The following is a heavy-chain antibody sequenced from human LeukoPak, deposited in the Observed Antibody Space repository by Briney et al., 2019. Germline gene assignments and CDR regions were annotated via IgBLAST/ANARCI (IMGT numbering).Heavy chain of an antibody. CDR3: ASIYDSSGHELDY. J-gene: IGHJ4*02. V-gene: IGHV3-48*02. D-gene: IGHD3-22*01. Sequence: GGSLRLSCAASGFTFSSYSMNWVRQAPGKGLEWVSYISSSSSTIYYADSVKGRFTISRDNAKNSLYLQMNSLRDEDTTVYYCASIYDSSGHELDYWGQGTLVTVSS. CDR1: GFTFSSYS. CDR2: ISSSSSTI.